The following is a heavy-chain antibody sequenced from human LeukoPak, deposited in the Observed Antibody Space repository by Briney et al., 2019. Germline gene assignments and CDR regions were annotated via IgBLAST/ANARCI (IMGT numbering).Heavy chain of an antibody. J-gene: IGHJ2*01. CDR2: ISGSGGST. CDR3: AKFHSPGRVTHFYWYFDL. CDR1: GFTFSSYA. V-gene: IGHV3-23*01. Sequence: PGGSLRLTCAASGFTFSSYAMSWVRQAPGKGLEWVSTISGSGGSTDYADSVKGRFTLSRDNSKNPLFLQLNSLRADDTAVYYCAKFHSPGRVTHFYWYFDLWGRGTLVTVSS. D-gene: IGHD2-21*02.